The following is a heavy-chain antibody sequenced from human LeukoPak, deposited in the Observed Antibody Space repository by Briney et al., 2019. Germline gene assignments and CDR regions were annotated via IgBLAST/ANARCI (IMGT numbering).Heavy chain of an antibody. CDR2: INHSGST. J-gene: IGHJ4*02. CDR1: GGSFNGYY. CDR3: ARQCHYDSSGYYAEFDY. Sequence: PSETLSLTCAVYGGSFNGYYWSWIRQPPGKGLEWIGEINHSGSTNYSPSLKSRVTLSVDTSKNQFSLKLSSVTAADTAVYYCARQCHYDSSGYYAEFDYWGQGTLVTVSS. D-gene: IGHD3-22*01. V-gene: IGHV4-34*01.